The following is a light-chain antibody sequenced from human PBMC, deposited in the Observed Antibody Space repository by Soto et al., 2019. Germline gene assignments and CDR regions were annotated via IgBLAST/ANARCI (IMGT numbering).Light chain of an antibody. J-gene: IGLJ3*02. CDR2: STN. CDR1: SGSVSTSYY. V-gene: IGLV8-61*01. Sequence: QTVVTQEPSFSVSPGTTVTLTCGLSSGSVSTSYYASWYQQTPGQAPRTVIYSTNTRSSGVPDRFSGSILGNKAALTITGAQADDESDYYCVLYMGSGIWVFGGGTKVTVL. CDR3: VLYMGSGIWV.